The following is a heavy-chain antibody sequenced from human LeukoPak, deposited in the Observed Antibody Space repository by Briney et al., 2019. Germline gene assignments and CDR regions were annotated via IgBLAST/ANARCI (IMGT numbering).Heavy chain of an antibody. CDR1: GFTVSSNY. CDR2: IYSGGST. J-gene: IGHJ6*02. D-gene: IGHD1-26*01. V-gene: IGHV3-66*01. CDR3: ARDYIVGATDYYGMDV. Sequence: GGSLRLSCAASGFTVSSNYMSWVRQTPGKGLEWGSVIYSGGSTYYADSVKGRFTISRDNSKNTLYLQMNSLRAEDTAVYYCARDYIVGATDYYGMDVWGQGTTVTVSS.